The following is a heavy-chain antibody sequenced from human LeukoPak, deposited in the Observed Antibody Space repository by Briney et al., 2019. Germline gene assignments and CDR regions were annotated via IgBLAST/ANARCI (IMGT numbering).Heavy chain of an antibody. Sequence: PGGSLRLSCAASGFTFSSYAMSWVRQAPGKGLEWVSAISGSGGSTYYADSVKGRFTISRDNSKNTLYLQMNSLRAEDTAVYYCAKVRLVVVAATVSDWGQGTLVTVSS. CDR1: GFTFSSYA. V-gene: IGHV3-23*01. D-gene: IGHD2-15*01. CDR2: ISGSGGST. CDR3: AKVRLVVVAATVSD. J-gene: IGHJ4*02.